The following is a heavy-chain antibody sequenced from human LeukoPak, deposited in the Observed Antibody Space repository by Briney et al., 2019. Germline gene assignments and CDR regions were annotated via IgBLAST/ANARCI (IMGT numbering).Heavy chain of an antibody. Sequence: GASVKVSCKASGYTFTSYGISWVRQAPGQGLEWMGGIIPIFGTANYAQKFQGRVTITADESTSTAYMELSSLRSEDTAVYYCARGDSSSWYPIDYWGQGTLVTVSS. CDR2: IIPIFGTA. CDR1: GYTFTSYG. D-gene: IGHD6-13*01. V-gene: IGHV1-69*13. J-gene: IGHJ4*02. CDR3: ARGDSSSWYPIDY.